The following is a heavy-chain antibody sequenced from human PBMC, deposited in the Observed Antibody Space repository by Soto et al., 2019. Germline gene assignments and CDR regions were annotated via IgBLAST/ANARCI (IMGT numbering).Heavy chain of an antibody. D-gene: IGHD6-19*01. CDR1: GYTFTSYA. CDR3: ARDHPDSSRPPYFDY. J-gene: IGHJ4*02. V-gene: IGHV1-3*01. Sequence: ASVKVSCKASGYTFTSYAMHWVRQAPGQRLEWMGWINAGNGNTKYSQKFQGRVTITRDTSASTAYMELCSLRSEDTAVYYCARDHPDSSRPPYFDYWGQGTLVTVSS. CDR2: INAGNGNT.